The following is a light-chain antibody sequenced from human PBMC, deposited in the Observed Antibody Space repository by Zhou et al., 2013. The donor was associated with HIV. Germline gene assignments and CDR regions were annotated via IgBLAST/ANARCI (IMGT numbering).Light chain of an antibody. CDR1: QTISTW. V-gene: IGKV1-5*03. J-gene: IGKJ5*01. CDR3: QQYSTYPIT. Sequence: IQLTQSPSSLSASVGDRVTITCRASQTISTWLAWYQQKSGKAPSLLMYKASSLHSGVPSRFSGSGSGTDFSLTISGLQPDDFAVYYCQQYSTYPITFGPGTRLDI. CDR2: KAS.